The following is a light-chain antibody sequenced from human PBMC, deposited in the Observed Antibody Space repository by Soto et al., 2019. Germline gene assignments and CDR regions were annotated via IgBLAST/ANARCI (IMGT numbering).Light chain of an antibody. J-gene: IGKJ3*01. V-gene: IGKV1-39*01. Sequence: DIQMTQSPSSLSASVGDRVTITCRASQSISSYLNWYQQKPGKAPKLLIYAASSLQSGVPSRFRGRGSGTDFPLTISSLQPEDFATYYCQQSYSTPFTFGPGTKVDIK. CDR2: AAS. CDR3: QQSYSTPFT. CDR1: QSISSY.